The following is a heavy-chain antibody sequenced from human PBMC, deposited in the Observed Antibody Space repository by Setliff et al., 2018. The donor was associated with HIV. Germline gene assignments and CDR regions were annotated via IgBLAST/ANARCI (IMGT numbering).Heavy chain of an antibody. Sequence: LSLTCTVSGESISSSSYYWGWIRQPPGKGLEWIGSIYYSGSTYYNPSLKSRVTISVDTSKNQFSLKLSSVTAADTAVYYCATYADRESNRFDPWGQGILVTVSS. CDR3: ATYADRESNRFDP. J-gene: IGHJ5*02. CDR2: IYYSGST. D-gene: IGHD3-10*01. V-gene: IGHV4-39*01. CDR1: GESISSSSYY.